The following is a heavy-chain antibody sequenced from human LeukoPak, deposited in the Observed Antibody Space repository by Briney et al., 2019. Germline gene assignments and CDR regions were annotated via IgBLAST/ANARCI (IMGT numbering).Heavy chain of an antibody. CDR3: ARHTPACSGGSCLFDY. D-gene: IGHD2-15*01. J-gene: IGHJ4*02. CDR2: IYPGDSDT. CDR1: GYSFTSYW. Sequence: GESLQISCKGSGYSFTSYWIGWVRQLPGKGLEWMGIIYPGDSDTRYSPSFQGQVTISADKSISTAYLQWSSLKASDTAMYYCARHTPACSGGSCLFDYWGQGTLVTVSS. V-gene: IGHV5-51*01.